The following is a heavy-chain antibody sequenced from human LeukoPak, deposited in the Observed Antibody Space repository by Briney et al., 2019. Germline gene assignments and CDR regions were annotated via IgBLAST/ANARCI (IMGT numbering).Heavy chain of an antibody. J-gene: IGHJ4*02. V-gene: IGHV1-8*01. Sequence: ASVKISCKSSGYTFTSYDINWGRQATGQGEEWMGWMNPNSGNTGYAQKFQARVTMTRNTSISTAYMELSSLRSEDTAVYYCARTGLGYYDSSGYSEIVYWGQGTLVTVSS. CDR2: MNPNSGNT. CDR3: ARTGLGYYDSSGYSEIVY. CDR1: GYTFTSYD. D-gene: IGHD3-22*01.